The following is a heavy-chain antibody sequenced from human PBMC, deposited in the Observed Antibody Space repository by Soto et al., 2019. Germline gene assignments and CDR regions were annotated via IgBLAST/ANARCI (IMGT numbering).Heavy chain of an antibody. D-gene: IGHD1-1*01. CDR3: ATSNGPTGYDP. CDR1: GYALTSYG. Sequence: ASVKVSCKASGYALTSYGISWVRQAPGQGLEWMGWISAYNGNTNYAQKLQGRVTMTTDTSTSTAYMELRSLRSDDTAVYYCATSNGPTGYDPWGQGTLVTVSS. J-gene: IGHJ5*02. CDR2: ISAYNGNT. V-gene: IGHV1-18*01.